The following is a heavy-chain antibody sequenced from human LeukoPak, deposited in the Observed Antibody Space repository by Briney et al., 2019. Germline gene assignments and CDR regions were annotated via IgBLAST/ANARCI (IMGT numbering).Heavy chain of an antibody. D-gene: IGHD3-22*01. CDR3: ARGFLAYYYDSSGLNYYYYYMDV. Sequence: TSETLSLTCTVSGGSISSYYWSWIRQPPGKGLEWIGEINHSGSTNYNPSLKSRVTISVDTSKNQFSLKLSSVTAADTAVYYCARGFLAYYYDSSGLNYYYYYMDVWGKGTTVTVSS. CDR2: INHSGST. V-gene: IGHV4-34*01. CDR1: GGSISSYY. J-gene: IGHJ6*03.